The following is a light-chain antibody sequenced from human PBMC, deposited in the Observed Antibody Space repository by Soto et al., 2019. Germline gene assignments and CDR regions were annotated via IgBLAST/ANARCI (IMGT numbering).Light chain of an antibody. Sequence: EIVMTQSPATLSVSPGERATLSCRASQSVSSYLAWYQQKPGQAPRLLIYGASTRATGIPARFSGSGSVTEFTLTISSLQSEDFAVYYCQQYNDWPSITFGQGTRLEI. CDR1: QSVSSY. V-gene: IGKV3-15*01. CDR2: GAS. J-gene: IGKJ5*01. CDR3: QQYNDWPSIT.